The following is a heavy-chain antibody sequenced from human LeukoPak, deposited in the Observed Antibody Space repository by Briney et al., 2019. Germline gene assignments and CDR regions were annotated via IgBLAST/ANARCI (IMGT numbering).Heavy chain of an antibody. CDR1: GGSFSGYY. Sequence: KPSETLSLTCAVYGGSFSGYYWSWIRQPPGKGLEWIGEINHSGSTNYNPSLKSRVTISVDTSKNQFSLKLSSVTAADTAVYYCARGRRWLQFGGYYYYYYMDVWGKGTTVTISS. CDR2: INHSGST. J-gene: IGHJ6*03. V-gene: IGHV4-34*01. D-gene: IGHD5-24*01. CDR3: ARGRRWLQFGGYYYYYYMDV.